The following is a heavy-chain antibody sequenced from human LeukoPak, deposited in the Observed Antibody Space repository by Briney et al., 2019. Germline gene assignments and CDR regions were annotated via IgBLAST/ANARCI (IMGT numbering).Heavy chain of an antibody. CDR1: GYTLTSYG. J-gene: IGHJ4*02. CDR3: ARDARLVLDY. D-gene: IGHD6-19*01. CDR2: ISAYNGNT. V-gene: IGHV1-18*01. Sequence: ASASVSCKPSGYTLTSYGISRVRQAPGQGLEWMGWISAYNGNTNYAQKLQGRGTMTTDTSTGTAYMELRSLRSDDTAVYYCARDARLVLDYWGQGTLVTVSS.